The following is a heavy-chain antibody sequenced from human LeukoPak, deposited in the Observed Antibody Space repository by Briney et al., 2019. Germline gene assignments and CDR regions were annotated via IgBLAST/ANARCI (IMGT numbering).Heavy chain of an antibody. CDR2: MNPNSGNT. Sequence: ASVKVSCKASGYTFTSYDINWVRQATGQGLEWMGWMNPNSGNTGHAQKFQGRVTITRNTSISTAYMELSSLRSEDTAVYYCARIVVVPAAIHYYYYMDVWGKGTTVTVSS. J-gene: IGHJ6*03. CDR3: ARIVVVPAAIHYYYYMDV. D-gene: IGHD2-2*01. V-gene: IGHV1-8*03. CDR1: GYTFTSYD.